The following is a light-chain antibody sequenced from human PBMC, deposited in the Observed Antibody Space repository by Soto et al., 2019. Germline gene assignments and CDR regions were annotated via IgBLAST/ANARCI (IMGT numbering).Light chain of an antibody. CDR1: SSDVGSYNR. CDR3: SSYTSSSTLVV. Sequence: QSVLTQPPSVSGSPGQSVTISCTGTSSDVGSYNRVSWYQQPPGTAPKLMIYEVSNRPSGVPDRFPGSKSGNTASLTISGLQAEDEADYYCSSYTSSSTLVVFGGGTKLTVL. CDR2: EVS. J-gene: IGLJ2*01. V-gene: IGLV2-18*02.